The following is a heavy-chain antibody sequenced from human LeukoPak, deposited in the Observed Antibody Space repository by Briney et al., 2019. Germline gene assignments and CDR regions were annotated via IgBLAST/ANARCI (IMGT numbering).Heavy chain of an antibody. CDR1: GGSISGSSYY. D-gene: IGHD2-15*01. CDR2: IYYSGSA. J-gene: IGHJ6*02. Sequence: SETLSLTCTVSGGSISGSSYYWGWIRQPPGKGLEWIGSIYYSGSAYYNPSLKSRVTISMDTSKNQFSLKLSSVTAADTAVYYCARHFSAYDIVYYGLDVWGQGTTVTVSS. V-gene: IGHV4-39*01. CDR3: ARHFSAYDIVYYGLDV.